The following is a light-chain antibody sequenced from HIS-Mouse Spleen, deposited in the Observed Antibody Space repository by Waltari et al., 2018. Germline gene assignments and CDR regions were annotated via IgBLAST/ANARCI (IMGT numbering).Light chain of an antibody. CDR3: SSYTSSSTLV. J-gene: IGLJ2*01. Sequence: QSALTQSASVSGSPGQSITISCTGTSSYVGGYNYVSWYQQHPGKAPKLMIYDVSNRPSGVSNRFSGSKSGNTASLTISGLQAEDEADYYCSSYTSSSTLVFGGGTKLTVL. CDR1: SSYVGGYNY. CDR2: DVS. V-gene: IGLV2-14*03.